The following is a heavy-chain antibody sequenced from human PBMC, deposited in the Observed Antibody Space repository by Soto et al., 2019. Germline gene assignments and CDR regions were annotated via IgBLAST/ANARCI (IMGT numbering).Heavy chain of an antibody. CDR1: GYTFTGYY. J-gene: IGHJ4*02. CDR2: INPNSGGT. D-gene: IGHD6-13*01. V-gene: IGHV1-2*02. Sequence: ASVKVSCKASGYTFTGYYMHWVRQAPGQGLEWMGWINPNSGGTNYAQKFQGRVTMTRDTSISTAYMELSRLRSDDTAVYYCARAQGSAAADLDYWGQGALVTVSS. CDR3: ARAQGSAAADLDY.